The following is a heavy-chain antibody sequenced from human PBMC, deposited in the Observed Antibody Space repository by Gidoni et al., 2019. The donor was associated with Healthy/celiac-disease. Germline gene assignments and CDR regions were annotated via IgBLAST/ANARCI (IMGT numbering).Heavy chain of an antibody. Sequence: QVHLVQAGAEVQKPGASVKVSCKASGYTFTSYGISWVRQAPGQGLEWMGWIRAYNDNTNYAQKLQGRGTMTTDTSTSTAYMELRSLRSDDTAVYYCARSSTSCTPGCWFDPWGQGTLVTVSS. CDR1: GYTFTSYG. V-gene: IGHV1-18*01. J-gene: IGHJ5*02. D-gene: IGHD2-2*01. CDR2: IRAYNDNT. CDR3: ARSSTSCTPGCWFDP.